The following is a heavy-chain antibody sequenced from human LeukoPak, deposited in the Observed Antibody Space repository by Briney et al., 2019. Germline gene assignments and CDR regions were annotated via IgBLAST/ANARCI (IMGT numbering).Heavy chain of an antibody. J-gene: IGHJ5*02. V-gene: IGHV4-59*08. CDR2: IYYSGST. CDR1: GGSISSYY. D-gene: IGHD2-15*01. Sequence: SETLSLTCTVSGGSISSYYWSWIRQPPGKGLEWIGYIYYSGSTNYNPSLKSRVTISVDTSKNQFSLKLSSVTAADTAVYYCARHRDIVGNWFDPWGQGTLVTVSS. CDR3: ARHRDIVGNWFDP.